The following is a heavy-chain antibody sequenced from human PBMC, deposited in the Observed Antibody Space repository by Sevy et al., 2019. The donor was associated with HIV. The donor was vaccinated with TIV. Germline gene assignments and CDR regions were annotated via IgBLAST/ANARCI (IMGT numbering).Heavy chain of an antibody. Sequence: GGSLRLSCEVSGFTFSNYWMTWVRQAPGKGLEWVANIKEDGSDKNYGDSVKGRFSLSRDKAKNSLYLQMDSLRAEDTAVYYCVRDGLASATDFDYWGQGTLVTVSS. V-gene: IGHV3-7*01. D-gene: IGHD2-15*01. CDR1: GFTFSNYW. CDR3: VRDGLASATDFDY. J-gene: IGHJ4*02. CDR2: IKEDGSDK.